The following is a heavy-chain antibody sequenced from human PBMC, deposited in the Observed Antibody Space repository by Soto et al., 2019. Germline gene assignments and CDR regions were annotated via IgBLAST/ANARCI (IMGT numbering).Heavy chain of an antibody. CDR1: GFTFSSYA. V-gene: IGHV3-23*01. CDR3: AKFLVVVAAKSNYYFDY. Sequence: GGSLRLSCAASGFTFSSYAMSWVRQAPGKGLEWVSAISGSGGSTYYADSVKGRFTISRDNSKNTLYLQMNSLRAEDTAVYYCAKFLVVVAAKSNYYFDYWGQGTLVTVSS. CDR2: ISGSGGST. D-gene: IGHD2-15*01. J-gene: IGHJ4*02.